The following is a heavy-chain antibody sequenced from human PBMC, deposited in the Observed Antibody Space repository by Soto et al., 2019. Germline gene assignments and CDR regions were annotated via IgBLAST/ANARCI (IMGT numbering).Heavy chain of an antibody. V-gene: IGHV1-69*13. Sequence: GASVKVSCKASGGTFSSYAISWVRQAPGQGLEWMGGIIPIFGTANYAQKFQGRVTITADESTSTAYMELSSLRSEDTAVYYCARVEVVVAATPGYFDYWGQGTLVTVSS. D-gene: IGHD2-15*01. J-gene: IGHJ4*02. CDR1: GGTFSSYA. CDR2: IIPIFGTA. CDR3: ARVEVVVAATPGYFDY.